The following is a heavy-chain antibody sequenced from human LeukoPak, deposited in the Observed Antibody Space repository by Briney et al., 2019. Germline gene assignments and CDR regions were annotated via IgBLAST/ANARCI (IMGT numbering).Heavy chain of an antibody. D-gene: IGHD6-13*01. CDR3: ARVSFIADGFTGTLRAPRDYYYMDV. J-gene: IGHJ6*03. CDR2: ISSSGTTI. CDR1: GFRFSDNY. V-gene: IGHV3-11*04. Sequence: PGGSLRLSCAASGFRFSDNYMSWVRQAPGKGLEWVSYISSSGTTIYYADSVKGRFTVSRDNAKNSVYLQMNSLRAEDTAVYNCARVSFIADGFTGTLRAPRDYYYMDVWGKGTTVTVSS.